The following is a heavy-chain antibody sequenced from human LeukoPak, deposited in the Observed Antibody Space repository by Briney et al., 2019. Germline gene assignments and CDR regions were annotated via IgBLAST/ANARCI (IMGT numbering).Heavy chain of an antibody. CDR2: ISYDGSNK. CDR1: GFTFSSYA. CDR3: ARDGVRYAAGFDY. Sequence: GRSLRLSCAASGFTFSSYAMHWVRQAPGKGLEWVAVISYDGSNKYYADSVRGRFTIPRDNSKNTLYLQMNSLRAEDTAVYYCARDGVRYAAGFDYWGQGTLVTVSS. D-gene: IGHD5-12*01. V-gene: IGHV3-30-3*01. J-gene: IGHJ4*02.